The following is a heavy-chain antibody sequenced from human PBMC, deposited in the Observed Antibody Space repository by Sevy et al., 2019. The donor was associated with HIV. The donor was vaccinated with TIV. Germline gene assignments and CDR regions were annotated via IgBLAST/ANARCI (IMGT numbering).Heavy chain of an antibody. CDR2: IYPGDSDT. CDR3: ARYPIVVVPAAEYYFDY. J-gene: IGHJ4*02. D-gene: IGHD2-2*01. Sequence: GKSLKISCKGSGYTFTNYWIGWVRQMPGKGLKWMGIIYPGDSDTRHSPSFQGQVTSSADKSISTAYLQWSSLKASDTALYYCARYPIVVVPAAEYYFDYWGQGTLVTVSS. V-gene: IGHV5-51*01. CDR1: GYTFTNYW.